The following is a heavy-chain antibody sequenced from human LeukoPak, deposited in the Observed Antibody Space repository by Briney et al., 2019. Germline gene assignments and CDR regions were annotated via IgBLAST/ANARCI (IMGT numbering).Heavy chain of an antibody. CDR3: ARDSYGSDY. CDR1: GFIFSTYA. Sequence: PGGSLRLFCAASGFIFSTYAMHWVRQAPGKGLDWVAVISYDESNEYYADSVKGRFNISRDNSKNTLYLQMDSLRAEDSAVYYCARDSYGSDYWGQGTLVTVSS. V-gene: IGHV3-30-3*01. CDR2: ISYDESNE. D-gene: IGHD3-10*01. J-gene: IGHJ4*02.